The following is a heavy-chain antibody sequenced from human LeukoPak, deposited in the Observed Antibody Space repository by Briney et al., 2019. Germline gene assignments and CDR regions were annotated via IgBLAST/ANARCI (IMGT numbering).Heavy chain of an antibody. CDR1: GGSISSSSYY. J-gene: IGHJ4*02. CDR3: ARDSDEDYGDNDY. Sequence: SETLSLTCTVPGGSISSSSYYWGWIRQPPGKGLEWIGSIYYSGSTYYNPSLKSRVTISVDTSKNQFSLKLSSVTAADTAVYYCARDSDEDYGDNDYWGQGTLVTVSS. D-gene: IGHD4-17*01. CDR2: IYYSGST. V-gene: IGHV4-39*07.